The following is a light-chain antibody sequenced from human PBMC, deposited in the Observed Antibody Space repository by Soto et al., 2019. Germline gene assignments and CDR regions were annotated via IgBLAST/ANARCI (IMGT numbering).Light chain of an antibody. V-gene: IGKV3-20*01. CDR1: QSVSNNY. CDR3: QQYGSSPRT. J-gene: IGKJ1*01. CDR2: GAS. Sequence: EIVLTQSPGTLSLSPGERATLSCRASQSVSNNYLAWYQQKPGQAPRLLIYGASSRATGIPDRFSGSGSGKDFTRTISRLEPEDFAVYYCQQYGSSPRTFGQGTKLELK.